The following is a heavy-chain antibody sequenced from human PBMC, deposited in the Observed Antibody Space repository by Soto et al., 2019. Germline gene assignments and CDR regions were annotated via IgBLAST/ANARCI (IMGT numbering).Heavy chain of an antibody. J-gene: IGHJ6*02. D-gene: IGHD1-1*01. Sequence: QEQLVESGGGVVQPGRSLRLSCAASGFTFSSYGMHWVRQAPGKGLEWVAVIWYDGSNKYYADSVKGRFTISRDNSKNTLYLQMNSLRAEDTAVYYCARARHRWNGGMDVWGQGSTVTVSS. CDR1: GFTFSSYG. CDR2: IWYDGSNK. CDR3: ARARHRWNGGMDV. V-gene: IGHV3-33*01.